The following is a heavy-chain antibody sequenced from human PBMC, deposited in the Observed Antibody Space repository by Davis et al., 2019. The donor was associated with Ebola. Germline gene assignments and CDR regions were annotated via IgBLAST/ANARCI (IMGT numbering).Heavy chain of an antibody. Sequence: ESLKISCAASGFTFSSYEMNWVRQAPGKGLEWVSSISSSSSYIYYADSVKGRFTISRDNAKNSLYLQMNSLRAEDTAVYYCASGLNVLLPRDYWGQGTLVTVSS. J-gene: IGHJ4*02. D-gene: IGHD2/OR15-2a*01. CDR3: ASGLNVLLPRDY. V-gene: IGHV3-21*01. CDR1: GFTFSSYE. CDR2: ISSSSSYI.